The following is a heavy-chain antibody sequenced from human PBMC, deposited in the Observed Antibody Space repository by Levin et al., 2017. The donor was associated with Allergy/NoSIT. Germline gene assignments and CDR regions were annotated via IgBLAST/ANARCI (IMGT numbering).Heavy chain of an antibody. J-gene: IGHJ5*02. CDR3: ARVSGYDSSGYQYNWFDP. D-gene: IGHD3-22*01. Sequence: SQTLSLTCAISGDSVSSNSAAWNWIRQSPSRGLEWLGRTYYRSKWYNDYAVSVKSRITINPDTSKNQFSLQLNSVTPEDTAVYYCARVSGYDSSGYQYNWFDPWGQGTLVTVSS. V-gene: IGHV6-1*01. CDR2: TYYRSKWYN. CDR1: GDSVSSNSAA.